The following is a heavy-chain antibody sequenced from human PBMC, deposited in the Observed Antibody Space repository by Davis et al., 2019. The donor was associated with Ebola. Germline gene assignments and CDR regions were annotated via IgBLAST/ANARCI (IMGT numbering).Heavy chain of an antibody. CDR1: GFTFSSYG. Sequence: GGSLRLSCAASGFTFSSYGMHWVRQAPGKGLEWVAVIWYDGSNKYYADSVKGRFTISRDNAKNSLYLQMNSLRAEDTALYYCAKVLRYSSGWWAFDYWGQGTLVTVSS. J-gene: IGHJ4*02. D-gene: IGHD6-19*01. CDR3: AKVLRYSSGWWAFDY. V-gene: IGHV3-33*03. CDR2: IWYDGSNK.